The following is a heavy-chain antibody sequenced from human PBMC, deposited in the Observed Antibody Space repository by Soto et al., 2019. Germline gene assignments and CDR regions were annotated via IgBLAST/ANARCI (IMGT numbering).Heavy chain of an antibody. CDR1: GGSISSNNYY. V-gene: IGHV4-39*01. CDR2: IYYSGST. CDR3: ARSYRRSITNWFGP. J-gene: IGHJ5*02. D-gene: IGHD6-13*01. Sequence: SETLSLTCTVSGGSISSNNYYWGWIRQPPGKGLEWIGSIYYSGSTYYNPSLKSRVTISVDTSKNQLSLKLSSVTAADTAVYYCARSYRRSITNWFGPWGKGTLVTV.